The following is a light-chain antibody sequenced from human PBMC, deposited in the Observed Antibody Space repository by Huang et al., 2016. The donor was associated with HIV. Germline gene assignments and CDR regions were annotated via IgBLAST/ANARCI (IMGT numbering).Light chain of an antibody. Sequence: DIVLTQSPGCQSVTPKEKVTITCRASQRISNSFHWYQQKQCQSPSLMLKYDYQSISGVPARVSGRGFGTDCTLTINSLESEDAATYYCHQSRSFPYTFGQGTRLEIK. J-gene: IGKJ2*01. V-gene: IGKV6-21*02. CDR1: QRISNS. CDR3: HQSRSFPYT. CDR2: YDY.